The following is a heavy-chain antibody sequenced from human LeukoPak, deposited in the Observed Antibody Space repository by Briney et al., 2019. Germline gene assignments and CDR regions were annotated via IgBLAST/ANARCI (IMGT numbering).Heavy chain of an antibody. CDR3: ARDLRGVSPTSRYYYYVDV. CDR2: IYTSGST. J-gene: IGHJ6*03. D-gene: IGHD6-6*01. V-gene: IGHV4-61*02. Sequence: PSQTLSLTCTVSGDSVNSGTYYWSWIRQPAGKGLEWIGRIYTSGSTNYNPSLKSRVTISVDTSKNQFSLKLTSVTAADTAVYYCARDLRGVSPTSRYYYYVDVWGKGTTVTVSS. CDR1: GDSVNSGTYY.